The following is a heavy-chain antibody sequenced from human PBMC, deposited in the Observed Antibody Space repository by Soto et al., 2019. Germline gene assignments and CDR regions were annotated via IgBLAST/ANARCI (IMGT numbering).Heavy chain of an antibody. CDR1: GGSSVDHAYC. CDR2: IFYSGNT. D-gene: IGHD1-26*01. J-gene: IGHJ4*02. Sequence: TVSGGSSVDHAYCRIMKRQSPGKGLEWIGNIFYSGNTYYNPSLKSRVTISVDTSTNQFSLKVTSVTAADTAGYYGARRFGRFFAYWGKGTRVTVSS. V-gene: IGHV4-39*01. CDR3: ARRFGRFFAY.